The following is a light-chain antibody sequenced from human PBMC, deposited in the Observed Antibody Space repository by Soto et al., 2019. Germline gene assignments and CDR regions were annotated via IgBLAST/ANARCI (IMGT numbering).Light chain of an antibody. Sequence: EILMTQSPATLSVSPGERATLSCRASQSVSSNLAWYQQKPGQAPRLLIYGVSTRATDIPARFSGSGSGTEFTLTISSLQSEDFAVYYCQQYNTWPRTFGQGTKVDIK. CDR1: QSVSSN. J-gene: IGKJ1*01. CDR2: GVS. V-gene: IGKV3-15*01. CDR3: QQYNTWPRT.